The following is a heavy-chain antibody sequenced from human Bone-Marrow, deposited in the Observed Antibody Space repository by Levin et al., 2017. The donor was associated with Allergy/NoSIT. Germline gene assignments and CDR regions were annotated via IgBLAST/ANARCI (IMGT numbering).Heavy chain of an antibody. J-gene: IGHJ4*02. Sequence: GESLKISCAASGFTFSSYSMNWVRQAPGKGLEWVSSISSSSSYIYYADSVKGRFTISRDNAKNSLYLQMNSLRAEDTAVYYCASIMITFGGVIVPEYWGQGTLVTVSS. D-gene: IGHD3-16*02. CDR2: ISSSSSYI. CDR1: GFTFSSYS. CDR3: ASIMITFGGVIVPEY. V-gene: IGHV3-21*01.